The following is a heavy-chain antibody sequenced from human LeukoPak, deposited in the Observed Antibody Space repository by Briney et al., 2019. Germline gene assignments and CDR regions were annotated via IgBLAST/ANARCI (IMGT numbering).Heavy chain of an antibody. V-gene: IGHV4-34*01. CDR1: GGSFSGYY. Sequence: PSETLSLTCAVYGGSFSGYYWSWIRQPPGKGLEWIGEINHSGSTNYNPSLKSRVTISVDTPKNQFSLKLSSVTAADTAVYYCARGPIAATSNWFDPWGQGTLVTVSS. J-gene: IGHJ5*02. CDR3: ARGPIAATSNWFDP. D-gene: IGHD6-25*01. CDR2: INHSGST.